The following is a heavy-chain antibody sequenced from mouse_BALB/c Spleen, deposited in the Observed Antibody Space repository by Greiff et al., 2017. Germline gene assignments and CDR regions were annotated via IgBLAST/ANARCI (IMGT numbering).Heavy chain of an antibody. V-gene: IGHV7-3*02. J-gene: IGHJ4*01. CDR3: ERDFGDY. CDR1: GFTFTDYY. Sequence: EVKLMESGGGLVQPGGSLRLSCATSGFTFTDYYMSWVRQPPGKALEWLGFIRNKANGYTTEYSASVKGRFTISRDNSQSILYLQMNTLRAEDSATYYCERDFGDYWGQGTSVTVSS. CDR2: IRNKANGYTT.